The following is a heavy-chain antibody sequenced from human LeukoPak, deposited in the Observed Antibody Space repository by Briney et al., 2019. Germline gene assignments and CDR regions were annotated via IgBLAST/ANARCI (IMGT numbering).Heavy chain of an antibody. Sequence: PSETLSLTCTVSGGSISSYYWSWIRQPAGKGLEWIGRIYTSGSTIYNPSLTSRVTISVDTSKNQFSLKLISVTAADTAVYYCARDTLWGAAGGTFDYWGQGTLVTVSS. CDR3: ARDTLWGAAGGTFDY. CDR2: IYTSGST. V-gene: IGHV4-4*07. J-gene: IGHJ4*02. CDR1: GGSISSYY. D-gene: IGHD6-13*01.